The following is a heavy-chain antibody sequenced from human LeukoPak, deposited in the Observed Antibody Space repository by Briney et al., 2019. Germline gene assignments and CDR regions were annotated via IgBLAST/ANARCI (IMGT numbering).Heavy chain of an antibody. Sequence: PGGSLRLSCAASGFTFSSYAMHWVRQAPGKGLEWVAVISYDGSNKYYADSVKGRFTISRDNTKNTLYLQMNSLRAEDTAVYYCARVGYGGYPSEFWYMDVWGKGTTVTVSS. D-gene: IGHD5-12*01. V-gene: IGHV3-30*01. CDR3: ARVGYGGYPSEFWYMDV. CDR2: ISYDGSNK. CDR1: GFTFSSYA. J-gene: IGHJ6*03.